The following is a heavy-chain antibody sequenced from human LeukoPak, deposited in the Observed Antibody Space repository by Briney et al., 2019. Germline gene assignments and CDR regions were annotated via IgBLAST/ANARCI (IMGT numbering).Heavy chain of an antibody. Sequence: SETLSLTCTVSGGSISSYYWSWIRQPPGKGLEWIGYIYYSGSTNYSPSLKSRVTMSVDTSKKQFSLKVTSVTAADTAVYYCARGSGAFDYWGQGTLVTVSS. CDR1: GGSISSYY. CDR2: IYYSGST. J-gene: IGHJ4*02. V-gene: IGHV4-59*01. CDR3: ARGSGAFDY.